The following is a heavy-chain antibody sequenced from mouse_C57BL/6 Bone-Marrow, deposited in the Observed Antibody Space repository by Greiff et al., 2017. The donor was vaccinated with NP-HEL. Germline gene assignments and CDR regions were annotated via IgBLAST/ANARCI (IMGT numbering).Heavy chain of an antibody. CDR3: ASYYYGSPWFAY. J-gene: IGHJ3*01. Sequence: QVHVKQSGPELVKPGASVKISCKASGYAFSSSWMNWVKQRPGKGLEWIGRIYPGDGDTNYNGKFKGKATLTADKSSSTAYMQLSSLTSEDSAVYFCASYYYGSPWFAYWGQGTLVTVSA. D-gene: IGHD1-1*01. V-gene: IGHV1-82*01. CDR1: GYAFSSSW. CDR2: IYPGDGDT.